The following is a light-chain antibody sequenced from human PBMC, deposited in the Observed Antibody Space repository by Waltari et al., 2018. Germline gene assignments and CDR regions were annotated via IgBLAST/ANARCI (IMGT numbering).Light chain of an antibody. V-gene: IGKV3-20*01. CDR1: QSVTHNY. CDR2: GAL. J-gene: IGKJ1*01. CDR3: QQYGGPPWT. Sequence: EIVLTQSPGTLSLSPGERATLSCRASQSVTHNYLASHQQKPGQAPRLLIYGALSRATGIPDRFSGSGSGTDFTLTISRLEPEDFAVYYCQQYGGPPWTFGQGTKVEIK.